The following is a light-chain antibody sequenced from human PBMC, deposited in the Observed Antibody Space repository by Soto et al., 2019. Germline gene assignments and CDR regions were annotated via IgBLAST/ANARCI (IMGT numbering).Light chain of an antibody. Sequence: DIQMTQSPSTLSASVGDRVTITCRASQSISSWLAWYQQKPGKAPKLLIYDASSLESGVPSRFSGSGSGTDFTLTISSLQPGDFATYYCQQYNSYSVTFGQGTKVEIK. J-gene: IGKJ1*01. CDR1: QSISSW. CDR2: DAS. V-gene: IGKV1-5*01. CDR3: QQYNSYSVT.